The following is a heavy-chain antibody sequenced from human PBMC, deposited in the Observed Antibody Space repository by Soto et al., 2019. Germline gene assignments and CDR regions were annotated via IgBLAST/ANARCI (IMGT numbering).Heavy chain of an antibody. CDR1: GGTFSSYA. Sequence: QMQLVQSGAEVKKPGSSVKVSCKASGGTFSSYAISWVRQAPGQGLEWMGGIIPIFGTANYAQKFQGRVTITADESTSTAYMELSSLRSEDTAVYYCARARVEGSKAGTKVLVFDYWGQGTLVTVSS. D-gene: IGHD1-1*01. V-gene: IGHV1-69*01. J-gene: IGHJ4*02. CDR2: IIPIFGTA. CDR3: ARARVEGSKAGTKVLVFDY.